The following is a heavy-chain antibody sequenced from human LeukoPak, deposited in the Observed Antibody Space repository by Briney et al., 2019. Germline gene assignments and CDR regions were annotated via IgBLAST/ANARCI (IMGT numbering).Heavy chain of an antibody. D-gene: IGHD6-13*01. CDR3: AREWQGGIAAAGTRIEGDY. V-gene: IGHV3-21*01. CDR1: GFTFSTYS. J-gene: IGHJ4*02. Sequence: GSLRLSCAASGFTFSTYSMNWVRQAPGRGLEWVSSITTSTTVPHIFYADSATGRFTISRDNADNSLFLQMNSLRVEDTAVYYCAREWQGGIAAAGTRIEGDYWGQGTLVAVSS. CDR2: ITTSTTVPHI.